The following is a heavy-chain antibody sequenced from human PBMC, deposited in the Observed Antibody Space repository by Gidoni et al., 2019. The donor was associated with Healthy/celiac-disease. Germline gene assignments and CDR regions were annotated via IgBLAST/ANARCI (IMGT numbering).Heavy chain of an antibody. D-gene: IGHD3-10*01. CDR1: GYSFTSYW. Sequence: EVQLVQSGAEVKKPGESLRISCTGSGYSFTSYWISWVRQMPGKGLEWMGRIDPSDSYTNYSPSFQGHVTISADKSISTAYLQWSSLKASDTAMYYCARHVPITMVRGVIKPPDAFDIWGQGTMVTVSS. CDR3: ARHVPITMVRGVIKPPDAFDI. CDR2: IDPSDSYT. V-gene: IGHV5-10-1*01. J-gene: IGHJ3*02.